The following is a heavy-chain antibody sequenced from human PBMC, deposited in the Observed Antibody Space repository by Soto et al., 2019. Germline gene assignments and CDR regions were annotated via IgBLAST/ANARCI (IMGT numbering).Heavy chain of an antibody. Sequence: ASVKVSCKASGGTFSSYTISWVRQAPGQGLEWMGWMNPNSGNTGYAQKFQGRVTMTRNTSISTAYMELSSLRSEDTAVYYCARGVGGGDTYNWFDPWGQGTLVTVSS. V-gene: IGHV1-8*02. CDR1: GGTFSSYT. J-gene: IGHJ5*02. D-gene: IGHD2-21*02. CDR3: ARGVGGGDTYNWFDP. CDR2: MNPNSGNT.